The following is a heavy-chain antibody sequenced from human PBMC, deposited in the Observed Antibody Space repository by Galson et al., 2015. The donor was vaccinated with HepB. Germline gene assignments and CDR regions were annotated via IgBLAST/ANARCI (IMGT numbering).Heavy chain of an antibody. D-gene: IGHD3-10*01. CDR1: GFTFSSYA. Sequence: SLKLSCAASGFTFSSYAMSWVRQAPGKGLEWVSGISGSGSTIYYADSVKGRFTISRDNAKNSLYLQMNSLRAEDTAVYYCAQRGNFDYWGQGTLVTVSS. CDR3: AQRGNFDY. CDR2: ISGSGSTI. V-gene: IGHV3-48*03. J-gene: IGHJ4*02.